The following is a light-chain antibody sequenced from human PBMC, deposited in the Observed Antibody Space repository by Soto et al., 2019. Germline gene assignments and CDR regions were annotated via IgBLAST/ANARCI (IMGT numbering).Light chain of an antibody. CDR1: SSDVGGYNY. CDR3: SSYTSTSTYV. V-gene: IGLV2-14*01. Sequence: QSALTQPASVSGSPGQSITISCTGTSSDVGGYNYVSWYQQHPGKAPKLMIYEVSNRPSGVSNRFSGSKSGNTASLTISGLQAEYEADYYCSSYTSTSTYVFGSGTKVAVL. J-gene: IGLJ1*01. CDR2: EVS.